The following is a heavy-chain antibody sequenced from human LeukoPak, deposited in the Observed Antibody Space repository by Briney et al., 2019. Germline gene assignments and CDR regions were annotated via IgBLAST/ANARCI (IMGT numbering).Heavy chain of an antibody. CDR3: ARGHFLSFGGVIAFDY. D-gene: IGHD3-16*02. J-gene: IGHJ4*02. CDR2: ISSSSSYI. CDR1: GFTFSSYS. Sequence: GGSLRLSCAASGFTFSSYSMNWVRQAPGKGLEWVSSISSSSSYIYYADSVKGRFTISRDNAKNSLYLQMNSLRAEDTAVYYCARGHFLSFGGVIAFDYWGQGTLVTVSS. V-gene: IGHV3-21*01.